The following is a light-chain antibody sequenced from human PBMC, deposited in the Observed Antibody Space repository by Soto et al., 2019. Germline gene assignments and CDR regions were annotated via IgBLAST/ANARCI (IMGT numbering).Light chain of an antibody. CDR3: QQYGSTPLT. J-gene: IGKJ4*01. V-gene: IGKV3-20*01. Sequence: EIGLTQSPGTLSLSPGGRATLSCSASQSVSRNYVAWYQQKPGQAPRLLIYGASSRASGIPDRFSGSGSGADFTLSITRLEPEDFALYYCQQYGSTPLTCGGGTKGDIK. CDR1: QSVSRNY. CDR2: GAS.